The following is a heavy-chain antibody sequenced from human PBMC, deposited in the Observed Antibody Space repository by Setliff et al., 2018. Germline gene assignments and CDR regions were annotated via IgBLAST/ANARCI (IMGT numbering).Heavy chain of an antibody. Sequence: SETLSLTCTVSGGSISSGSYYWTWIRQPAGKGLEWVGHFYTSGITSYNPSLKSRVTISVDTSKNQFSLKLSSVTAADTAVYYCVTAASARSRWYDMGWFDPWGQGTLVTVSS. V-gene: IGHV4-61*09. D-gene: IGHD3-22*01. CDR3: VTAASARSRWYDMGWFDP. J-gene: IGHJ5*02. CDR2: FYTSGIT. CDR1: GGSISSGSYY.